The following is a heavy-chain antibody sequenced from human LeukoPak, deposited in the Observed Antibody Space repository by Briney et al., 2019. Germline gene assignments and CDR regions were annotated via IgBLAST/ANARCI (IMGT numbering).Heavy chain of an antibody. D-gene: IGHD7-27*01. J-gene: IGHJ4*02. CDR1: GFIFSCYW. Sequence: GGPLRLSCAACGFIFSCYWMSGVRQAPGEGLEWVANIKQDGSEKYYVDSVKGRFTISRDNAKNSLYLQMNSLRAEDTAVYYCARRGIPGDLSRGPFDYWGQGTLVTVSS. CDR2: IKQDGSEK. CDR3: ARRGIPGDLSRGPFDY. V-gene: IGHV3-7*01.